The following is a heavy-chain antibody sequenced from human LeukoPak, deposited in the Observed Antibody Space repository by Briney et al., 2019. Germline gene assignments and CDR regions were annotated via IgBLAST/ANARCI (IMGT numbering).Heavy chain of an antibody. CDR2: IDEDGDVK. CDR3: ARHVPRGRSDFDC. V-gene: IGHV3-7*01. CDR1: GFTFSNHW. Sequence: GGSLRLSCAASGFTFSNHWMAWVRQTPGRGPEWVADIDEDGDVKSYAESVKGRFSVSRDNGRTSLYLQMNSLRAEDTAIYYCARHVPRGRSDFDCWGQGVLVTVS. D-gene: IGHD5-12*01. J-gene: IGHJ4*02.